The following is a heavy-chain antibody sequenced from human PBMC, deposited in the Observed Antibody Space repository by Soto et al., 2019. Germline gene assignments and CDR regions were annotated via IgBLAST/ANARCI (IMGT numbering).Heavy chain of an antibody. CDR3: AKDEMAAATYRGLYYYYAMDV. CDR2: ILYDGSNK. J-gene: IGHJ6*02. CDR1: GFPFSRYG. Sequence: GGSLRLSCAASGFPFSRYGMHWVRQAPGKGLEWVALILYDGSNKYYVDSVRGRFTISRDNSKNTLFLQMNNLRAEDTAVYYCAKDEMAAATYRGLYYYYAMDVWGQGTTVTVSS. D-gene: IGHD2-15*01. V-gene: IGHV3-30*18.